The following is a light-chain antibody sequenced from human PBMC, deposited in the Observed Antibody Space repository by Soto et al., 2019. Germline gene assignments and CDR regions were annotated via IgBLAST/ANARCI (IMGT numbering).Light chain of an antibody. CDR3: QQRSEWPIT. Sequence: VLTQSPATLSLSPGDRATLSCRASQSVSHALAWYQQKPGRAPRLLIHDASSRATGIPARFSGSGSETDFTLTISSLEPEDFAVYYCQQRSEWPITFGQGTRLEIK. V-gene: IGKV3-11*01. CDR1: QSVSHA. J-gene: IGKJ5*01. CDR2: DAS.